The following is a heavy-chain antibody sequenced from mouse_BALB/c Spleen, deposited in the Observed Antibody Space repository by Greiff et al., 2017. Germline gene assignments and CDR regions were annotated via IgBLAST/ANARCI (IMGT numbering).Heavy chain of an antibody. V-gene: IGHV2-2*02. CDR2: IWSGGST. Sequence: QVHVKQSGPGLVQPSQSLSITCTVSGFSLTSYGVHWVRQSPGKGLEWLGVIWSGGSTDYNAAFISRLSISKDNSKSQVFFKMNSLQANDTAIYYCARNYYDYDVGGGMDYWGQGTSVTVSS. CDR3: ARNYYDYDVGGGMDY. CDR1: GFSLTSYG. J-gene: IGHJ4*01. D-gene: IGHD2-4*01.